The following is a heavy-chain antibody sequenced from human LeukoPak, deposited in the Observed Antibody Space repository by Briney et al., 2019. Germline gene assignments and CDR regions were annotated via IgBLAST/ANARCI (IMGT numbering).Heavy chain of an antibody. D-gene: IGHD2-15*01. Sequence: PGRSLRLSCAASGFTFSSYGMNWVRQAPGKGLEWVAVISYDGSNKYYADSVKGRFTISRDNSKNTLYLQMNSLRAEDTAVYYCATPIVVVAATARDYWGQGTLVTVSS. CDR2: ISYDGSNK. CDR3: ATPIVVVAATARDY. V-gene: IGHV3-30*03. CDR1: GFTFSSYG. J-gene: IGHJ4*02.